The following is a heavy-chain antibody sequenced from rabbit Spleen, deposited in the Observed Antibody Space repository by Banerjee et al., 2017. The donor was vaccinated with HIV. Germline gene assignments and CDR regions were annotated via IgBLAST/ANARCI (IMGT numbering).Heavy chain of an antibody. CDR1: GVSFSDKDV. CDR3: ARSRGYYVYGWPSYGYAPDCLDL. D-gene: IGHD6-1*01. J-gene: IGHJ5*01. V-gene: IGHV1S45*01. CDR2: IDSGSSGFT. Sequence: EQLEEYGGGLVKPEGSLTLTCKASGVSFSDKDVMCWVRQAPGKGLEWIVCIDSGSSGFTYFASWAKGRFTCSKTSSTTVTLQMTSLTVADTATYFFARSRGYYVYGWPSYGYAPDCLDLWGPGTLVTFS.